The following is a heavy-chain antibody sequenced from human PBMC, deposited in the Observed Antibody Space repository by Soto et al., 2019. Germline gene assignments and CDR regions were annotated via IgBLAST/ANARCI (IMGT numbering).Heavy chain of an antibody. D-gene: IGHD3-10*01. Sequence: SETLSLTCTVSGGSINSGDYSWTWIRQPPGKGLEWIGEIHHSGSTNYNPSLKSRVTISLDTSKNQFSLKLSSVTAADAAVYYCASYGRGTYYYGYYFHHWGQGTPVTVSS. V-gene: IGHV4-39*01. CDR2: IHHSGST. J-gene: IGHJ4*02. CDR1: GGSINSGDYS. CDR3: ASYGRGTYYYGYYFHH.